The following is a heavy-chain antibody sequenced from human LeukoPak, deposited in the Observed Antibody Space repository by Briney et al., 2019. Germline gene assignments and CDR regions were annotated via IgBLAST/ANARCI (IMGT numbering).Heavy chain of an antibody. V-gene: IGHV3-43D*03. CDR3: AKDSGVDEGSGYHYFDY. Sequence: GGSLRLSCAASGFTFDDYAMHWVRQAPGKGLEWVSLISWDGGSTCYADFVKGRFTISRDNSKNSLYLQMNSLRAEDTALYYCAKDSGVDEGSGYHYFDYWGQGTLVTVSS. D-gene: IGHD3-22*01. CDR2: ISWDGGST. CDR1: GFTFDDYA. J-gene: IGHJ4*02.